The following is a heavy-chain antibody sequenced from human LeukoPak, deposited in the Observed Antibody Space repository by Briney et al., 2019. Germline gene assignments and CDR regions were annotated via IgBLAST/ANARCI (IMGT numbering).Heavy chain of an antibody. CDR3: ARGHYQIEL. V-gene: IGHV3-7*01. CDR1: GFTFSSYW. Sequence: GGSLRLSCAASGFTFSSYWMSWVRQAPGKGLEWVATIKLDGSERYYVDSVKGRFTISRDNVRNSLFLQMNSLRTEDTSVYYCARGHYQIELWGQGTLVTVSS. CDR2: IKLDGSER. J-gene: IGHJ4*02. D-gene: IGHD3-10*01.